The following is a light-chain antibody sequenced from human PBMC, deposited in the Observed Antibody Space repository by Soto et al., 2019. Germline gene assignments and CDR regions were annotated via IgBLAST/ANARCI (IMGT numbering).Light chain of an antibody. V-gene: IGKV1-33*01. J-gene: IGKJ2*01. CDR3: QHYDNLPRYT. CDR2: EAS. CDR1: QDISNS. Sequence: IQVTQSPSSLSTSVLERVTISFQASQDISNSLNWYQQKPGKAPNLLIYEASKLQTGVPSRFSGGGSGTHFTFTISNLQPEDIATYYCQHYDNLPRYTFGLGTKVDIK.